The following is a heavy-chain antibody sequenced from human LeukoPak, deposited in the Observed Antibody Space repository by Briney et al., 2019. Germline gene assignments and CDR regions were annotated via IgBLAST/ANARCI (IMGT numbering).Heavy chain of an antibody. V-gene: IGHV3-9*01. D-gene: IGHD3-10*01. J-gene: IGHJ3*02. CDR2: ISWNSGSI. CDR1: GFTFDDYA. CDR3: AKDPNPYGSGSYFGAFDI. Sequence: PGGSLRLSCAASGFTFDDYAMHWVRQAPGKGLEWVSGISWNSGSIGYADSVKGRFTISRDNAKNSLYLQMNSLRAEDTALYYCAKDPNPYGSGSYFGAFDIWGQGTMVTVSS.